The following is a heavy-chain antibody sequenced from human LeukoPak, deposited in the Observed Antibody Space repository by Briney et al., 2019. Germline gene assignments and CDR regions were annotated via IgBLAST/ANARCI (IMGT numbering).Heavy chain of an antibody. CDR3: AKPLRHYDSSGYRAFDI. D-gene: IGHD3-22*01. CDR2: ISGSGGST. CDR1: GFTFSSYA. J-gene: IGHJ3*02. Sequence: GGSLRLSCAASGFTFSSYAMSWVRQAPGKGLEGVSAISGSGGSTYYADSVKGRFTISRHNSKNTLYLQMNSLRAEDTAVYYCAKPLRHYDSSGYRAFDIWGQGTMVTVSS. V-gene: IGHV3-23*01.